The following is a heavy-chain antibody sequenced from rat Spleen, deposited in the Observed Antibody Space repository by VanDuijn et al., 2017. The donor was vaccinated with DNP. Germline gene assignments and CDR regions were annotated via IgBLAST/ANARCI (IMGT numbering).Heavy chain of an antibody. V-gene: IGHV5-7*01. Sequence: EVHLVESGGGLVQPGRSLKLTCAASGFTFSDSYMAWVRQAPKKGLEWVATISTSGSRTYYPDSVKGRFAISRDNAKSSLYLQMNSLKSEDTATYYCARRGYYDGSFAYWGQGTLVTVSS. J-gene: IGHJ3*01. D-gene: IGHD1-12*03. CDR2: ISTSGSRT. CDR1: GFTFSDSY. CDR3: ARRGYYDGSFAY.